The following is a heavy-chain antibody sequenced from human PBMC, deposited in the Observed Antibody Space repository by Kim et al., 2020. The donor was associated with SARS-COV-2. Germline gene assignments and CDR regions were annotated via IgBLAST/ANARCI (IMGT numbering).Heavy chain of an antibody. CDR1: GFSVGDIF. J-gene: IGHJ4*01. CDR2: LYSSGTP. V-gene: IGHV3-66*01. D-gene: IGHD4-17*01. Sequence: GGSLRLSCAASGFSVGDIFMSWVRQAPGKGLEWVSVLYSSGTPFFAASVKGRFSISRDTSKNTLDLQMYNLRAEDTALYYCASGNLWRDYGDYSLDFWG. CDR3: ASGNLWRDYGDYSLDF.